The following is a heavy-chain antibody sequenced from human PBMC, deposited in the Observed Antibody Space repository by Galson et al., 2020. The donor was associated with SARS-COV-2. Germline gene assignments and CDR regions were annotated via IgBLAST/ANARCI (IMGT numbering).Heavy chain of an antibody. CDR3: ARATLAVVGTRRFES. Sequence: ASETLSLTCAASGVSISRPTLGCVVRQSPERRLGCIGEIYHPGSTNYNPSLRGRVTIFLDKSMNQLSLELNSVNAADTAVYYCARATLAVVGTRRFESWGQGTLVTVSS. CDR2: IYHPGST. CDR1: GVSISRPTL. D-gene: IGHD2-15*01. V-gene: IGHV4-4*02. J-gene: IGHJ4*02.